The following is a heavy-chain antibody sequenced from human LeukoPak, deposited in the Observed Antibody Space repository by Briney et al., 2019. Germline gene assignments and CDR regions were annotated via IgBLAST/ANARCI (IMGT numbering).Heavy chain of an antibody. J-gene: IGHJ6*03. CDR3: AKDAEGSGPIGYYYYYMDV. D-gene: IGHD3-10*01. CDR1: GFTFSSYG. CDR2: ISGSGGST. Sequence: PGGSLRLSCAASGFTFSSYGMSWVRQAPGKGLEWVSAISGSGGSTYYADSVKGRFTISRDNSKNTLYLQMNSLRAGDTAVYYRAKDAEGSGPIGYYYYYMDVWGKGTTVTVSS. V-gene: IGHV3-23*01.